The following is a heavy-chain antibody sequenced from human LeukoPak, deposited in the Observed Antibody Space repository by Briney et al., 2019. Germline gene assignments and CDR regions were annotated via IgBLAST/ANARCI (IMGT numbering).Heavy chain of an antibody. J-gene: IGHJ4*02. Sequence: ASEKVSCKVSGYTLTELSMHWVRQAPGKGLEWMGGFDPEDGETIYAQKFQGRVTMTEDTSTDTAYMELSSLRSEDTAVYYCATDRGNYGDRRGWRGSLYYFDYWGQGTLVTVSS. CDR2: FDPEDGET. CDR1: GYTLTELS. V-gene: IGHV1-24*01. CDR3: ATDRGNYGDRRGWRGSLYYFDY. D-gene: IGHD4-17*01.